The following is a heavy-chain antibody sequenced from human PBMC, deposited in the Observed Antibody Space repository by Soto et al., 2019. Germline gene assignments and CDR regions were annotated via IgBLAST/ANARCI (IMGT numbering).Heavy chain of an antibody. CDR3: ARDELRYFDWLDY. CDR2: ISSSGSTI. Sequence: PGGSLRLSCAASGFTFSDYYMSWIRQAPGKGLEWVSYISSSGSTIYYADSVKGRFTISRDNAKNSLYLQMNSLRAEDTAVYYCARDELRYFDWLDYWGQGTLVTVSS. V-gene: IGHV3-11*01. J-gene: IGHJ4*02. D-gene: IGHD3-9*01. CDR1: GFTFSDYY.